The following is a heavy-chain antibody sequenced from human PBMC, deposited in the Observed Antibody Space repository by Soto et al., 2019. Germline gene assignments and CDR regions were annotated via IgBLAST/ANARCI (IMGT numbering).Heavy chain of an antibody. CDR3: ARDGGYGSGSYRFDY. D-gene: IGHD3-10*01. Sequence: QVQLQESGPGLVKPSQTLSLTCTVSGGSISSGGYYWSWIRQHPGKGLEWIGYIYYSGSTSYNPSLNRRVTLSIDTSTNQFSLKVSSVTAADTAVYYCARDGGYGSGSYRFDYWGQGTLVTVSS. J-gene: IGHJ4*02. V-gene: IGHV4-31*03. CDR2: IYYSGST. CDR1: GGSISSGGYY.